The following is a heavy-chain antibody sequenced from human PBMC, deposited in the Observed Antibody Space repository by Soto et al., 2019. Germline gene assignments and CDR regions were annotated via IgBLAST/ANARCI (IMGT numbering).Heavy chain of an antibody. CDR2: IYYSGST. V-gene: IGHV4-31*03. D-gene: IGHD7-27*01. Sequence: QVQLQESGPGLVKPSQTLSLTCTVSGGSISSGGYYWSWIRQHPGKGLEWIGYIYYSGSTYYNPSLTSRVTISVDTSKNQFSLKLSSVTAADTAVYYCARDRAAPMGNWFDPWGQGTLVTVSS. CDR1: GGSISSGGYY. J-gene: IGHJ5*02. CDR3: ARDRAAPMGNWFDP.